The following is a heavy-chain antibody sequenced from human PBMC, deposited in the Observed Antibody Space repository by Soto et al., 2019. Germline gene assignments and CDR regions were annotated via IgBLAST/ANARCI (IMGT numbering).Heavy chain of an antibody. Sequence: QVQLVESGGGVVQPGRSLRLSCAASGSTFSSYAMHWVRQAPGKGLEWVAVISYDGSNKYYADSVKGRFTISRDNSKNTLYLQMNSLRAEDTAVYYCARDRGLLRYFDWLLSRSYYFDYWGQGTLVTVSS. V-gene: IGHV3-30-3*01. D-gene: IGHD3-9*01. CDR1: GSTFSSYA. CDR2: ISYDGSNK. J-gene: IGHJ4*02. CDR3: ARDRGLLRYFDWLLSRSYYFDY.